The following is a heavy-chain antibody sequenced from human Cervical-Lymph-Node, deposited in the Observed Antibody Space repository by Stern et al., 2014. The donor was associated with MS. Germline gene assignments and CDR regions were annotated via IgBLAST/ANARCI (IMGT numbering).Heavy chain of an antibody. CDR2: ISSSGSTV. Sequence: QVQLVESGGGLVKPGGSLRLSCAASGFTFSDYYMSWIRQAPGKGLEWLSYISSSGSTVYYADSVKGRFTISRENAKNSLFLQMNSLRAEDTALYYCARGDNYGSIIYFGYWGQGTLVTVSS. V-gene: IGHV3-11*01. CDR1: GFTFSDYY. CDR3: ARGDNYGSIIYFGY. J-gene: IGHJ4*02. D-gene: IGHD3-10*01.